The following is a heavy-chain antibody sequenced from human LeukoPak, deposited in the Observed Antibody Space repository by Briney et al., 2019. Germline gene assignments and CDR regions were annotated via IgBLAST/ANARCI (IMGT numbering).Heavy chain of an antibody. V-gene: IGHV1-8*01. J-gene: IGHJ1*01. CDR2: MNPNSGNT. CDR1: GYTFTSYD. Sequence: GASVKVSCKASGYTFTSYDINWVRQATGQGLEWMGWMNPNSGNTGYAQKFQGRVTMTRNTSISTAYMELSSLRSEDTAVYYCARGVLAAAGTDFQHWGQGTLVTVSS. CDR3: ARGVLAAAGTDFQH. D-gene: IGHD6-13*01.